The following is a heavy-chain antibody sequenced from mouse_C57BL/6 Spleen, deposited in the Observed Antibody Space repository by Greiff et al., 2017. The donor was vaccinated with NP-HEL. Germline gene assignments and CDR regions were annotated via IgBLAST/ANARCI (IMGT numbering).Heavy chain of an antibody. V-gene: IGHV1-18*01. CDR3: ARGPTTVVARYFDV. CDR1: GYTFTDYN. D-gene: IGHD1-1*01. Sequence: EVQLQQSGPELVKPGASVKIPCKASGYTFTDYNMDWVKQSHGKSLEWIGDINPNNGGTIYNQKFKGKATLTVDKSSSTAYMERRSLTSEDTAVYYCARGPTTVVARYFDVWGTGTTVTVSS. CDR2: INPNNGGT. J-gene: IGHJ1*03.